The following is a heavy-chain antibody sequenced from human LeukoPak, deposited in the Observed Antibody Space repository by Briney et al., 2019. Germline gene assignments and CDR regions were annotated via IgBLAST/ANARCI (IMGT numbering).Heavy chain of an antibody. J-gene: IGHJ4*02. V-gene: IGHV4-34*01. CDR2: INHSGST. Sequence: SETLSLSCTVSGDSTRSYYWSWIRHPPGKGLEWIGEINHSGSTNYNPSLKSRVTISVDTSKNQFSLKLSSVTAADTAVYYCARIGGSGIDYWGQGTLVTVSS. CDR1: GDSTRSYY. CDR3: ARIGGSGIDY. D-gene: IGHD3-10*01.